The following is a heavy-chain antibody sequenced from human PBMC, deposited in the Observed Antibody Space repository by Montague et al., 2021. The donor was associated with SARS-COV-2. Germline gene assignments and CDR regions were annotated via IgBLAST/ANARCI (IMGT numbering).Heavy chain of an antibody. CDR2: IYYSGTT. CDR3: ARGMIRGVTTPFDY. D-gene: IGHD3-10*01. CDR1: SGSIISSGYY. Sequence: SETLSLTCSVSSGSIISSGYYWGWIRQPPGKELEWIGNIYYSGTTYYNPSLQSRGTISVDTSKNHLSPRLSSVTAADMAVYFCARGMIRGVTTPFDYWGQGSQVTVSS. J-gene: IGHJ4*02. V-gene: IGHV4-39*02.